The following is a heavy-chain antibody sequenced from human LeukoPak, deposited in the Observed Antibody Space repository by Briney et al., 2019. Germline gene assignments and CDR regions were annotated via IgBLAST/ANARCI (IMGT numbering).Heavy chain of an antibody. D-gene: IGHD3-10*01. V-gene: IGHV3-30*18. CDR3: AKSGPPRWGIWFGEY. Sequence: GGSVRLFCAASGFTFSSYGMHWVRQAPGKGLEWVAVISYDGSNKYYADSVKGRFTISRDNSKNTLYLQMNSLRAEDTAVYYCAKSGPPRWGIWFGEYWGQGTLVAVSS. J-gene: IGHJ4*02. CDR2: ISYDGSNK. CDR1: GFTFSSYG.